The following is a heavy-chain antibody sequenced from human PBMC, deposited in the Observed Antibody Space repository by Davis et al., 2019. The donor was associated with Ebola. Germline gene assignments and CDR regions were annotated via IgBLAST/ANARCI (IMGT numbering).Heavy chain of an antibody. Sequence: GGSLRLSCAASGFTFSSYEMNWVRQAPGKGLEWVSYISSSGSTIYYADSVKGRFTISRDNSKNTAYLQMNSLKTEDTAVYYRSVTVAAFDIWGQGTMVTVSS. J-gene: IGHJ3*02. D-gene: IGHD1-14*01. CDR2: ISSSGSTI. V-gene: IGHV3-48*03. CDR1: GFTFSSYE. CDR3: SVTVAAFDI.